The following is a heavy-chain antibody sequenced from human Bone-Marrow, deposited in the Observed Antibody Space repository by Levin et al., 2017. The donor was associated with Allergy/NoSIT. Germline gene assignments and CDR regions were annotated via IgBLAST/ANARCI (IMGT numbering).Heavy chain of an antibody. D-gene: IGHD3-22*01. CDR1: GFIFSNYA. CDR3: AGYDTSAYHSPFDY. J-gene: IGHJ4*02. V-gene: IGHV3-23*01. Sequence: GESLKISCAASGFIFSNYAMNWVRQAPGKGLEWVSQISGRGSNTHYADSVKGRFTFSRDNSKNTLYLQMNSLRAEDTAVYYCAGYDTSAYHSPFDYWGQGTLVTVSS. CDR2: ISGRGSNT.